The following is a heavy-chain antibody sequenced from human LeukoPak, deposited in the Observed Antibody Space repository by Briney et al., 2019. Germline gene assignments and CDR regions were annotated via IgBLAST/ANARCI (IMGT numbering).Heavy chain of an antibody. D-gene: IGHD2-2*01. V-gene: IGHV3-7*03. J-gene: IGHJ6*04. CDR1: GFTFRDYW. CDR2: IKRDGSEK. CDR3: ARDQYELRSYYYGMDA. Sequence: PGVSLRLSCAASGFTFRDYWMTWVRQAPGKGLEWVANIKRDGSEKYYVDSMRGRFIISRDNAKNSLYLQMNGLRVEDTAVYYCARDQYELRSYYYGMDAWGKGTTVSVSS.